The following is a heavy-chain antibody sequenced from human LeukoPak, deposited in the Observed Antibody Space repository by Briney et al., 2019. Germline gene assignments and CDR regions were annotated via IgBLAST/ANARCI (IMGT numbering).Heavy chain of an antibody. CDR2: ISSSGSSI. D-gene: IGHD3-3*01. V-gene: IGHV3-48*03. CDR3: ARPPSITNPYYGLDV. Sequence: GGSLRLSCAASGFTFSSYDMNWVHQAPGKGLEWVSYISSSGSSIYYADSVKGRFTISRDNAKNSLCLQMNSLRVEDTAVYYCARPPSITNPYYGLDVWGQGTTVTVSS. CDR1: GFTFSSYD. J-gene: IGHJ6*02.